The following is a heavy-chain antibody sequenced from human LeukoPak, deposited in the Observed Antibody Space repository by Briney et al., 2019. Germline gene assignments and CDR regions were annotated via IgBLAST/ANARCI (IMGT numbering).Heavy chain of an antibody. V-gene: IGHV4-34*01. Sequence: PSETLSLTCAVYGGSFSGYDWSWIRQPPGKGLEWIEEINHSGSTNYNPSLKSRVTISVDTSKNQFSLKLSSVTAADTAVYYCARGLSSYYMDVWGKGTTVTVSS. CDR3: ARGLSSYYMDV. CDR2: INHSGST. J-gene: IGHJ6*03. CDR1: GGSFSGYD.